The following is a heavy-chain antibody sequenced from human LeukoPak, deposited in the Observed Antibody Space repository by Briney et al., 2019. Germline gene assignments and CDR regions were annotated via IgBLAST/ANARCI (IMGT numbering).Heavy chain of an antibody. CDR3: ARETYIAVAGYYYYYYYMDV. CDR2: INHSGST. CDR1: GGSFSGYY. D-gene: IGHD6-19*01. Sequence: SETLSLTCAVYGGSFSGYYWSWIRQPPGKGLEWIGDINHSGSTNYNPSLKSRVAISVDTSKNQFSLKLSSVTAADTAVYYCARETYIAVAGYYYYYYYMDVWGKGTTVTVSS. V-gene: IGHV4-34*01. J-gene: IGHJ6*03.